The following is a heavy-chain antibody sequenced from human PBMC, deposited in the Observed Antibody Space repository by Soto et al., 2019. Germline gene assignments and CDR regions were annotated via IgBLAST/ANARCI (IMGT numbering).Heavy chain of an antibody. V-gene: IGHV3-30*18. CDR3: VKRPGIAAVADY. CDR2: ISYDGSNK. J-gene: IGHJ4*02. Sequence: QVQLVESGGGVVQPGRSLRLSCAASGFTFSSYGMHWVRQAPGKGLEWVAVISYDGSNKYYADSVKGRFTISRDNSKTTLDLQMNSLGAEDTAVYYCVKRPGIAAVADYWGQGTLVTVSS. D-gene: IGHD6-13*01. CDR1: GFTFSSYG.